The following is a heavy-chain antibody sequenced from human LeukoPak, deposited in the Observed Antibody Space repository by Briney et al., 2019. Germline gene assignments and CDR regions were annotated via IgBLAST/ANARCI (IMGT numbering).Heavy chain of an antibody. D-gene: IGHD3-10*01. V-gene: IGHV4-38-2*01. J-gene: IGHJ4*02. CDR3: ARIITMIRGERSGYFAS. CDR1: GYGISSDYY. CDR2: IYHSGST. Sequence: SETLSLTCAVSGYGISSDYYWGWIRQPPGKGLEWMASIYHSGSTHYNPSLKNRVTISVDTSKSQLSLELISVTAADTAVYYCARIITMIRGERSGYFASWGQGTLVTVSS.